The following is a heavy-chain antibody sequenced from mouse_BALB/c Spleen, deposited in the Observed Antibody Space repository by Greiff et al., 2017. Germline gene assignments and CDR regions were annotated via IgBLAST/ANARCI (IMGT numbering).Heavy chain of an antibody. Sequence: EVMLVESGGGLVQPGGSLRLSCATSGFTFTDYYMSWVRQPPGKALEWLRFIRNKANGYTTEYSASVKGRFTISRDNSQSILYLQMNTLRAEDSATYYCARDYGNYFDYWGQGTTLTVSS. J-gene: IGHJ2*01. CDR1: GFTFTDYY. CDR3: ARDYGNYFDY. V-gene: IGHV7-3*02. CDR2: IRNKANGYTT. D-gene: IGHD2-1*01.